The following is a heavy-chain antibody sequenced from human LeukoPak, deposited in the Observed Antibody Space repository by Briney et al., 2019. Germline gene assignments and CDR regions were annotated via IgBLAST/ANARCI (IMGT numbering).Heavy chain of an antibody. V-gene: IGHV4-39*01. CDR3: ARHNSGSYHQHDY. Sequence: RTSETLSLTCTVSGGSISSSNYYWGGIRQPPGKGLEWIGSIYYSGSTYYNPSLKSRVTISVDTSKNQFSLKLSSVIAADTAVYYCARHNSGSYHQHDYWGQGTLVTVSS. CDR1: GGSISSSNYY. D-gene: IGHD1-26*01. CDR2: IYYSGST. J-gene: IGHJ4*02.